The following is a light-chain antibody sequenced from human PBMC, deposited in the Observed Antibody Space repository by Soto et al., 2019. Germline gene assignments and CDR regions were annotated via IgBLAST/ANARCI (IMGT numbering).Light chain of an antibody. CDR2: AAS. V-gene: IGKV1-9*01. J-gene: IGKJ4*01. CDR3: QQLRMYPST. CDR1: QDIAIY. Sequence: IQLTKSASSLSAYVGDRVTITCRASQDIAIYLAWYQQKPGEAPKLLIYAASTLYGGVPSRFSGSGSGTDFALTITSLQAEDFATYYCQQLRMYPSTFGGGTKVDI.